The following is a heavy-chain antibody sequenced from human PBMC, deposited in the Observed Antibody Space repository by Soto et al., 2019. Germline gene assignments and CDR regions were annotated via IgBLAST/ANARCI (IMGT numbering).Heavy chain of an antibody. CDR3: ARLVPVARANWFDP. Sequence: SETLSLTCAISGGSISSGDYYWSWIRQPPGKGLEWIGYIYYSGSTYYNPSLKSRFTISVDTSKNQFSLKLSSVTAADTAVYYCARLVPVARANWFDPWGQGTLSPSPQ. V-gene: IGHV4-30-4*01. J-gene: IGHJ5*02. CDR2: IYYSGST. CDR1: GGSISSGDYY. D-gene: IGHD6-13*01.